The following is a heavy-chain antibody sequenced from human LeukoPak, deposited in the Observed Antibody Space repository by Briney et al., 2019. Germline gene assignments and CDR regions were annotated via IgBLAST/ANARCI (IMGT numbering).Heavy chain of an antibody. J-gene: IGHJ3*02. CDR3: ARMIRRNDAFDI. CDR2: IYYSGST. CDR1: GGSISSGDYY. Sequence: SETLSLTCTVSGGSISSGDYYWSWIRQPPGKGLEWIGYIYYSGSTYYNPSLKSRVTISVDTSKNQFSLKLSSVTAADTAVYYCARMIRRNDAFDIWGQGTMVTVSS. D-gene: IGHD3-10*01. V-gene: IGHV4-30-4*01.